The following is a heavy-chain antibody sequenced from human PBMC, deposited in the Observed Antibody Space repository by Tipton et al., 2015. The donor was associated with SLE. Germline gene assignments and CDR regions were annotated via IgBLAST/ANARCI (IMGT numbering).Heavy chain of an antibody. CDR1: GGSFSGNY. V-gene: IGHV4-34*01. Sequence: TLSLTCDLNGGSFSGNYWSWIRQPPGKGLEWIGEVNHSGSTKYNPSLKSRVTMSLDTSKNQFSLRLNSVTAADTRGQWRRGGYSSIYYNWFDPWGQGTLATVSS. D-gene: IGHD6-13*01. J-gene: IGHJ5*02. CDR2: VNHSGST. CDR3: RGGYSSIYYNWFDP.